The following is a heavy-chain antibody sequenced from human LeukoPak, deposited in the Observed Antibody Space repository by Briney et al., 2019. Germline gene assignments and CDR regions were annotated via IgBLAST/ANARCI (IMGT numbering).Heavy chain of an antibody. V-gene: IGHV4-59*01. D-gene: IGHD6-6*01. J-gene: IGHJ4*02. CDR2: IYYSGST. CDR1: GGSISSYY. Sequence: SETLSLTCTVPGGSISSYYWSWIRPPPGKGLEWIGHIYYSGSTNYNPSLQSRVNIPVDTTMHQFPLTLNSTTAADTAVYYCAASYSRSSVDFDYWGQGTLVTVSS. CDR3: AASYSRSSVDFDY.